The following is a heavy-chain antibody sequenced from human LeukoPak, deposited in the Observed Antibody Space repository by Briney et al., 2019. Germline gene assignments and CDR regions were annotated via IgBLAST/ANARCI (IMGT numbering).Heavy chain of an antibody. V-gene: IGHV3-21*01. D-gene: IGHD6-13*01. CDR2: ISSSSSYI. CDR3: ARGPYSSSWYNWFDP. CDR1: GLTFSSYE. J-gene: IGHJ5*02. Sequence: GGSLRLSCVASGLTFSSYEMNWVRQAPGKGLEWVSSISSSSSYIYYADSVKGRFTISRDNAKNSLYLQMNSLRAEDTAVYYCARGPYSSSWYNWFDPWGQGTLVTVSS.